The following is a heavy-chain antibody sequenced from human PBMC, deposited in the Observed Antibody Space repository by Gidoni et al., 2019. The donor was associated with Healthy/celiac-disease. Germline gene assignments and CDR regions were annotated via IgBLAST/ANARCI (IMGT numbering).Heavy chain of an antibody. J-gene: IGHJ6*03. Sequence: QLQLQESGSGLVKPSQTLSLTCAVPGGSISSGGYSWSWIRQPPGKGLEWIGYIYHSGSTYYNPSLKSRVTISVDRSKNQFSLKLSSVTAADTAVYYCARVIAAAGINYYYYMDVWGKGTTVTVSS. CDR2: IYHSGST. CDR3: ARVIAAAGINYYYYMDV. D-gene: IGHD6-13*01. V-gene: IGHV4-30-2*01. CDR1: GGSISSGGYS.